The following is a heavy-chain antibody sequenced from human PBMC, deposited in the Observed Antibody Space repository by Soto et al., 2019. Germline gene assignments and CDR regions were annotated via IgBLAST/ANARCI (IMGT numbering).Heavy chain of an antibody. CDR2: IYSGGST. J-gene: IGHJ6*02. D-gene: IGHD3-10*01. Sequence: EVQLVESGGGLVQPGGSLRLSCAASGFTVSSNYMSWVRQAPGKGLEWVSVIYSGGSTYYADSVKGRFTISRDNSKNTLYLQMNSLRAEDTGVYYCARVLLWFGERGYGMDVWGQGTTVTVSS. CDR3: ARVLLWFGERGYGMDV. V-gene: IGHV3-66*01. CDR1: GFTVSSNY.